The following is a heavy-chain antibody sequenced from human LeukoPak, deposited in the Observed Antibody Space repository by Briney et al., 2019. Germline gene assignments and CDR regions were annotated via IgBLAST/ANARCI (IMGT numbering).Heavy chain of an antibody. CDR1: GGSISSGGYY. CDR2: IYHSGST. V-gene: IGHV4-30-2*01. D-gene: IGHD2-2*01. CDR3: ARLDTRPFDY. Sequence: SETLSLTCTVSGGSISSGGYYWSWIRQPPGKGLEWIGYIYHSGSTYYNPSLKSRVTISVDRSKNQFSLKLSSVTAADTAVYYCARLDTRPFDYWGPGTLVTVSS. J-gene: IGHJ4*02.